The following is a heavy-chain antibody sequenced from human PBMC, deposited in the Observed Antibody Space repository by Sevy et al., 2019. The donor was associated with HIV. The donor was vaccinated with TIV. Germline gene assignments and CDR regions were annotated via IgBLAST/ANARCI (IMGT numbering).Heavy chain of an antibody. Sequence: GGSLRLSCAASGFTFSNAWMSWVRQAPGKGLEWVGRIKSKTDGGTTDDAAPVKGRFTISRDDSKNTLYLQMNSLKTEDTAVYYCTTIRITMIVVVNFDYWGQGTLVTVSS. CDR3: TTIRITMIVVVNFDY. CDR2: IKSKTDGGTT. CDR1: GFTFSNAW. V-gene: IGHV3-15*01. D-gene: IGHD3-22*01. J-gene: IGHJ4*02.